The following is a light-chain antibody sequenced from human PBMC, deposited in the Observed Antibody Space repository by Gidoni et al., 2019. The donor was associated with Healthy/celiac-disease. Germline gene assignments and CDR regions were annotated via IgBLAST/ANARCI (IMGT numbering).Light chain of an antibody. V-gene: IGKV1-33*01. CDR2: DAS. CDR3: QQYDNLQLT. J-gene: IGKJ4*01. CDR1: QDISNY. Sequence: DIHMTHSPSSLSASVVDRVTITCQSSQDISNYLNWYQQKPGKAPKLLIYDASNLETGVPSRVRGSGSGTDFNFNSSSLQPEDIATYYCQQYDNLQLTFGGGTKVEIK.